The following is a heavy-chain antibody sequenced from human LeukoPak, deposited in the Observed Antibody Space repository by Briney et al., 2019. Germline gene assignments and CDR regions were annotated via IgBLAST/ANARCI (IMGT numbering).Heavy chain of an antibody. J-gene: IGHJ5*02. CDR2: IYYSGST. V-gene: IGHV4-59*01. CDR1: GGSISSYY. D-gene: IGHD3-3*01. CDR3: ARDRRRITIFGVVQRVNWFDP. Sequence: PSETLSLTCTVPGGSISSYYWSWIRQPPGKGLEWIGHIYYSGSTTYNPSLKSRVTISVDTSKNQFSLKLSFWTAADTAVYYCARDRRRITIFGVVQRVNWFDPWGQGTLVTVSS.